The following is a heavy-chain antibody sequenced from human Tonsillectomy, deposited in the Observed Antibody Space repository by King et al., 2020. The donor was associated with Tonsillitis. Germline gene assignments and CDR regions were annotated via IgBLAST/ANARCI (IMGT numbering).Heavy chain of an antibody. J-gene: IGHJ4*02. CDR3: ARAYSSSSSPFDY. Sequence: VQLVESGAEVKKPGSSVKVSCKASGGTFSTYDISWVRQAPGQGLEWMGGITPMFGTANYAQRFQGRVTITADESTSTVYMELSSLRSEDTAVYYCARAYSSSSSPFDYWGQGTLVTVSS. CDR2: ITPMFGTA. V-gene: IGHV1-69*01. CDR1: GGTFSTYD. D-gene: IGHD6-6*01.